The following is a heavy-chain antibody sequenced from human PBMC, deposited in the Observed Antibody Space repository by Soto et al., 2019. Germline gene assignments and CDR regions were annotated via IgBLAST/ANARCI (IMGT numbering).Heavy chain of an antibody. J-gene: IGHJ1*01. CDR1: GYIFTAYS. D-gene: IGHD2-15*01. V-gene: IGHV1-46*01. CDR3: ALEENCSDGICYSEYFQR. CDR2: VNPSGGST. Sequence: QVQLVQSGAEVKKPGASVKVSCKASGYIFTAYSMPWVRQAPGQGLEWMGVVNPSGGSTNYAQKFQGRITMTRDTTTSTVYMDLSSLTSEDTAVYYCALEENCSDGICYSEYFQRWGQGNLVTVSS.